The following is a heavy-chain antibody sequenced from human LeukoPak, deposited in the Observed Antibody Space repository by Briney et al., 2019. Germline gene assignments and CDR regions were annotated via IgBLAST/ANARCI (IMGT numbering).Heavy chain of an antibody. V-gene: IGHV1-18*01. D-gene: IGHD2-21*02. Sequence: ASVKVSFKSSGYTSISYGISWMRQAPGQGLEWMGWISTYNGNTNYAQKFHGRVTMTTDTSTSTAYMELRSLRSDDTAVYYCSREFPFCGADCFSGVFDIWGQGTMVTVS. J-gene: IGHJ3*02. CDR1: GYTSISYG. CDR3: SREFPFCGADCFSGVFDI. CDR2: ISTYNGNT.